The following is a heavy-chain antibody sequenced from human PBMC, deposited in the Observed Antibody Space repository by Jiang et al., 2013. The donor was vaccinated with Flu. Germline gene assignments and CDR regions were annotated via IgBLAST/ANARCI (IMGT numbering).Heavy chain of an antibody. CDR3: ARSNSGSYFRFDY. D-gene: IGHD1-26*01. CDR1: SSTTYY. V-gene: IGHV4-39*01. J-gene: IGHJ4*02. Sequence: SSTTYYWGWIRQPPGQGLEWIGSIYYSGTTYYNPSLKSRVTISVDTSKNQFSLKLSSVTAADTAIYYCARSNSGSYFRFDYWGQGTLVTVSS. CDR2: IYYSGTT.